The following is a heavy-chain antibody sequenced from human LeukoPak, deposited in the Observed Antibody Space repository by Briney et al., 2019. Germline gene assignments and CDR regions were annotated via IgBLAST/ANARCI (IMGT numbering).Heavy chain of an antibody. D-gene: IGHD3-22*01. CDR2: MNPNSGNT. V-gene: IGHV1-8*01. Sequence: ASVKVSCKASGYTFTSYDINWVRQATGQGLEWMGWMNPNSGNTGYAQKFQGRVTITRDTSASTAYMELSSLRSEDTAVYYCARTGSSGYYYVDYYYGMDVWGQGTTVTVSS. CDR1: GYTFTSYD. CDR3: ARTGSSGYYYVDYYYGMDV. J-gene: IGHJ6*02.